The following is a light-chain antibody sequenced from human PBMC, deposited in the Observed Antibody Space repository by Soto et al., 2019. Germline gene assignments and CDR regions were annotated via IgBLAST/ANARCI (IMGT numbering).Light chain of an antibody. CDR3: QQYGSSPEIT. J-gene: IGKJ3*01. V-gene: IGKV3-20*01. CDR2: GAS. Sequence: IVLTQSPGTLSLSPGERATLCCRTGQSVSSSYLAWYQQKPGQAPRLLIYGASSRATGIPDRFSGSGSGTDFTLTISRLEPEDFAVYYCQQYGSSPEITFGPGTKVDIK. CDR1: QSVSSSY.